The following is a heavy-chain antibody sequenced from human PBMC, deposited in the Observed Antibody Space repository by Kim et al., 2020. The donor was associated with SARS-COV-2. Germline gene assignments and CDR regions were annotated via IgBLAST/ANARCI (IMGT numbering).Heavy chain of an antibody. J-gene: IGHJ4*02. V-gene: IGHV3-23*01. D-gene: IGHD5-18*01. CDR2: ISGSGGGT. CDR3: AKATGYSYGRYYFDY. Sequence: GGSLRLSCAASGFTFSSYAMNWVRQAPGKGLEWVSAISGSGGGTYYADSVKGRFTISRDNSKSTLYLQMNSLRAEDTAVYYCAKATGYSYGRYYFDYWGQGTLVTVSS. CDR1: GFTFSSYA.